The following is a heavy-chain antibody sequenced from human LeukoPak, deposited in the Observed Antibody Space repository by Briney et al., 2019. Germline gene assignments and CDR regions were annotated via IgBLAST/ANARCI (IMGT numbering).Heavy chain of an antibody. CDR3: PTRYFASY. D-gene: IGHD3-10*01. Sequence: VGSLSLSRAASDFSPNDAWLAGVRQAPGRGQEWVGRIKSKSDGGTTDYAARVKGRFTISRDDSKETLYLEMNSLKTEDTGVYYFPTRYFASYWGQGALVTVS. V-gene: IGHV3-15*01. CDR1: DFSPNDAW. CDR2: IKSKSDGGTT. J-gene: IGHJ1*01.